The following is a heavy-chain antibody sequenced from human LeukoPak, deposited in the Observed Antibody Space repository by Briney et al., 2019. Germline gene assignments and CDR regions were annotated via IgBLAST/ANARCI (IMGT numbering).Heavy chain of an antibody. CDR1: GFRFSTYV. CDR2: ISYDATKK. CDR3: ARNSASDYYFDY. D-gene: IGHD2-21*02. Sequence: GGSLRLSCAVSGFRFSTYVIHWVRQTPGKGLEWVAVISYDATKKYYADSVKGRFTISRDNSKNTLYLQMNSPRAEDMAVYYCARNSASDYYFDYWGQGTLVTVSS. V-gene: IGHV3-30-3*01. J-gene: IGHJ4*02.